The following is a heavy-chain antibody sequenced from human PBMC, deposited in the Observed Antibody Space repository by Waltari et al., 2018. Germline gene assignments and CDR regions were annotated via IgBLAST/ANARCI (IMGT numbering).Heavy chain of an antibody. CDR3: ARNIRYYYYGLDV. V-gene: IGHV4-59*01. CDR1: GGSISNYY. Sequence: QVQLQESGPGLVKPSETLSLTCTVSGGSISNYYWSWIRQPPGKGLEWIGCIYYNGNTNYNPSLNSRGTISVDTSKNQFSLKLSSVTAADTAVYYCARNIRYYYYGLDVWGQGTTVTVSS. CDR2: IYYNGNT. J-gene: IGHJ6*02.